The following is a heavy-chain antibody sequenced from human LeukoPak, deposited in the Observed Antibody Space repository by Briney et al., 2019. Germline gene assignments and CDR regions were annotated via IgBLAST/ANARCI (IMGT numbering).Heavy chain of an antibody. J-gene: IGHJ4*02. V-gene: IGHV3-7*03. D-gene: IGHD3-3*01. CDR2: IKLDGSEK. Sequence: GGSLRLSCVASGFTFGKYWMSWVRQAPGEGLEWVANIKLDGSEKNYVDSVKGRFTISRDNTKNSLYLQMNSLRVEDTAVFYCARDQYDTWSRRGNFDSWGQGTLVIVSS. CDR1: GFTFGKYW. CDR3: ARDQYDTWSRRGNFDS.